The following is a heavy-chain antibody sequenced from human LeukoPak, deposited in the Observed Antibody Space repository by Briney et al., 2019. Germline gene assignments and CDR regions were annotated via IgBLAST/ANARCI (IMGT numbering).Heavy chain of an antibody. CDR1: GGSISSSSYY. V-gene: IGHV4-39*01. J-gene: IGHJ4*02. CDR2: IYYSGST. CDR3: ARGVSGPHYYDSSGYFL. Sequence: SETLSLTCTVSGGSISSSSYYWGWIRQPPGKGLEWIGSIYYSGSTYYNPSLKSRVTISVDTSKNQFSLKLSSVTAADTAVYYCARGVSGPHYYDSSGYFLWGQGTLVTVSS. D-gene: IGHD3-22*01.